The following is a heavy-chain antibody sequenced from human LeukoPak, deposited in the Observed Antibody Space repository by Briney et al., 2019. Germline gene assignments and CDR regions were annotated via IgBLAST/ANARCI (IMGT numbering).Heavy chain of an antibody. J-gene: IGHJ5*02. CDR1: GGSLNGHY. D-gene: IGHD2-8*01. CDR3: AKNGQSGFSFDP. V-gene: IGHV4-34*01. CDR2: SGHRGGT. Sequence: PSETLSLTCVVYGGSLNGHYWSWIRQPPGKGLEWIGESGHRGGTKFNPSLKSRVTISADTSKNQFSLKMSSVTAADTAIYYCAKNGQSGFSFDPWGQGTLVTVSS.